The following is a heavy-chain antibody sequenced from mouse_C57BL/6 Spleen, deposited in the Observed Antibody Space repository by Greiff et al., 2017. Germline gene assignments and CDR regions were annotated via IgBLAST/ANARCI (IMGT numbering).Heavy chain of an antibody. CDR2: ISYDGSN. Sequence: VQLKESGPGLVKPSQSLSLTCSVTGYSITSGYYWNWIRQFPGNKLEWKGYISYDGSNNYNPSLKNRISITRDTSKNQFFLKLNSVTTEDTATYCGARVTLRGYFDVWGTGTTVTVSS. V-gene: IGHV3-6*01. CDR1: GYSITSGYY. CDR3: ARVTLRGYFDV. J-gene: IGHJ1*03.